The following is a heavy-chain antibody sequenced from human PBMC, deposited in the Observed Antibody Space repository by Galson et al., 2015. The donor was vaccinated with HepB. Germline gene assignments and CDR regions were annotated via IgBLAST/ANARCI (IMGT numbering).Heavy chain of an antibody. CDR3: ARAPITKLRGIIFAFDV. D-gene: IGHD3-10*01. J-gene: IGHJ3*01. CDR1: GGSVRSETHY. CDR2: IYYGGGT. V-gene: IGHV4-61*01. Sequence: SETLSLTCTVSGGSVRSETHYWSWIRQPPGKGLDWIGDIYYGGGTNNNPTLKCRVTITIDRSKNQISLKLRSVTAADPAVYYCARAPITKLRGIIFAFDVWGQGTTVIVSS.